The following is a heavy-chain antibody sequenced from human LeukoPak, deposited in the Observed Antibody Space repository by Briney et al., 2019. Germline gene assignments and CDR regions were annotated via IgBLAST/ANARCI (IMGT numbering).Heavy chain of an antibody. CDR1: GGSISSSSYY. CDR2: ISENSGDT. Sequence: LSLTCTVSGGSISSSSYYWGWIRQPPGKGLEWLSYISENSGDTNYADSVKGRFTVSRDNAKNSLYLQMNSLRVEDTAVYYCARDPRTVRIWGQGTLVTVSS. CDR3: ARDPRTVRI. J-gene: IGHJ4*02. D-gene: IGHD1-1*01. V-gene: IGHV3-11*06.